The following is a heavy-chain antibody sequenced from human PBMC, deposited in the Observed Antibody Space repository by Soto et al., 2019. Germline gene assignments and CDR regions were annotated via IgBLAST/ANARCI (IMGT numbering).Heavy chain of an antibody. CDR1: GVTFSSYA. D-gene: IGHD3-22*01. CDR3: AGHSSGVPGYYYGMDV. J-gene: IGHJ6*02. CDR2: IIPIFDTA. V-gene: IGHV1-69*13. Sequence: ASVKVSCKASGVTFSSYAISWVRQAPGQGLEWMGGIIPIFDTADYAQKFQGRVTITADESTNTAYMELSSLRSEDTAVYYCAGHSSGVPGYYYGMDVWGQGTTVTVS.